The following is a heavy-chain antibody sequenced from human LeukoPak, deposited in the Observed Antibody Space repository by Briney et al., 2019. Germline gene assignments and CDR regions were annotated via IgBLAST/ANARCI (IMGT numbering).Heavy chain of an antibody. J-gene: IGHJ4*02. CDR3: ARGEGTSWFDY. D-gene: IGHD6-13*01. CDR1: GYSFHLNY. V-gene: IGHV1-2*02. Sequence: AAVKDSCKASGYSFHLNYMHWVRQAPGQGLEWMGWMNPNTGGTNFAQKFQGRVTMTRDTSISTAYMVLGRLTSDDTAVYYCARGEGTSWFDYWGQGTLVTVSS. CDR2: MNPNTGGT.